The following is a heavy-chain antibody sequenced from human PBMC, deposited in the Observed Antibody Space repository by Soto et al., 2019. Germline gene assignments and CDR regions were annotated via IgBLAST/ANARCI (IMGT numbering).Heavy chain of an antibody. Sequence: PSDPLSLTSSVPGGSMNDYYWSWIGQPPGKGLESIGNIYDSGRTIYSHSHKSCVTMPVNTPNNSYYLKMSSVTAADTAVYYCARMGCYYDSSGYWSERGPFDYWGQGTLVTVSS. D-gene: IGHD3-22*01. V-gene: IGHV4-59*07. CDR1: GGSMNDYY. J-gene: IGHJ4*02. CDR2: IYDSGRT. CDR3: ARMGCYYDSSGYWSERGPFDY.